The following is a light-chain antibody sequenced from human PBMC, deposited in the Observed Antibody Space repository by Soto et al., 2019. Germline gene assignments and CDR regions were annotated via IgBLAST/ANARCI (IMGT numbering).Light chain of an antibody. CDR2: DVS. V-gene: IGLV2-14*03. CDR3: SSYTSSSTVV. CDR1: SSDVGGYNY. J-gene: IGLJ2*01. Sequence: QSALTQPASVSGSPGQSITISCTGTSSDVGGYNYVSWYQQHPGKVPKLMIFDVSSRPSGVSNRFSGSKSGNTASLTISGLQAEDEADYYCSSYTSSSTVVFGGGTQLTVL.